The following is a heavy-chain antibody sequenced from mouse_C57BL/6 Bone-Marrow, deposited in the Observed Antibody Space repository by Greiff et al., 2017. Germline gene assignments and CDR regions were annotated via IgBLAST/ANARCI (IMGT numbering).Heavy chain of an antibody. D-gene: IGHD6-5*01. V-gene: IGHV5-4*03. CDR3: ARAYDY. Sequence: EVKLVESGGGLVKPGGSLKLSCAASGFTFSSYAMSWVRQTPEKRLEWVATISDGGSYSYYPDNVKGRFTISRDNAKINLYLQMSHLKSEDTAMYYCARAYDYWGQGTLVTVSA. J-gene: IGHJ3*01. CDR1: GFTFSSYA. CDR2: ISDGGSYS.